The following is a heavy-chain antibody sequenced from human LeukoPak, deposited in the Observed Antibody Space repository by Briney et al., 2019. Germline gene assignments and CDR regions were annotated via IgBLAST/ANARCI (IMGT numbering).Heavy chain of an antibody. J-gene: IGHJ4*02. CDR2: IIYSGNT. CDR1: SGSISSTSYY. V-gene: IGHV4-39*07. CDR3: ARVRRDAAGFDY. Sequence: PSETLSLTCTASSGSISSTSYYWGWIRQPPGRGLEWIGGIIYSGNTYYNPSLKSRVTISVDKSKNQFSLKLSSVTAADTAVYYCARVRRDAAGFDYWGQGTLVTVSS. D-gene: IGHD5-24*01.